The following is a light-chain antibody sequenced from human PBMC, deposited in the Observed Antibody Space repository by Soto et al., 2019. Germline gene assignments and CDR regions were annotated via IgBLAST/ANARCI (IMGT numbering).Light chain of an antibody. Sequence: SYELTQPPSVSVSPGQTASITCSGDNLGDKYACWYQQKPGQSPVLVIYQDDKRPSGIPERFSGSNSGNTATLTISGTQAMDEADYYCQAWDRTTEDVVFGGGTKLTVL. J-gene: IGLJ2*01. V-gene: IGLV3-1*01. CDR2: QDD. CDR1: NLGDKY. CDR3: QAWDRTTEDVV.